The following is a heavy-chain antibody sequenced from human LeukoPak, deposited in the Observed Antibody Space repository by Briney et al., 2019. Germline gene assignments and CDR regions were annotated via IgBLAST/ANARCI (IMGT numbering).Heavy chain of an antibody. D-gene: IGHD6-13*01. Sequence: SETLSLTCTVSGGSISSSNYYWGWIRQPPGKGLEWIASIHYSETTYYNPSLKSRVTISVDTSKNHFSLKLSSVTAADTAVYYCAREDRIAAAGNFYYYYYMDVWGKGTTVTVSS. CDR3: AREDRIAAAGNFYYYYYMDV. J-gene: IGHJ6*03. CDR2: IHYSETT. V-gene: IGHV4-39*02. CDR1: GGSISSSNYY.